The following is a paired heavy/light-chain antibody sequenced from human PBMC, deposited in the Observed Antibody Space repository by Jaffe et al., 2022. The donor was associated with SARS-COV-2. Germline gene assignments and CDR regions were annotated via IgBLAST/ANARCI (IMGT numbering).Light chain of an antibody. V-gene: IGKV3-11*01. Sequence: EIVLTQSPATLSLSPGERATLSCRASQSVGTYLAWYQQKPGQAPRLLIYDTSNRATGIPARFSGSGSETDFTLTINSLAPEDFAVYYCQQRSNLPRTFGQGTKLEIK. CDR3: QQRSNLPRT. CDR2: DTS. CDR1: QSVGTY. J-gene: IGKJ2*01.
Heavy chain of an antibody. CDR1: GFSFSNYD. CDR3: AKRGPSGTSSGDDY. V-gene: IGHV3-23*01. Sequence: EVHLLESGGDLVQPGGSLRLTCAASGFSFSNYDMNWVRQAPGKGLEWVSGISGATGSTYYADLVKGRFTISRDNSKNTLYLQMNSLRAEDTAVYYCAKRGPSGTSSGDDYWGQGTLVTVSS. CDR2: ISGATGST. D-gene: IGHD3-10*01. J-gene: IGHJ4*02.